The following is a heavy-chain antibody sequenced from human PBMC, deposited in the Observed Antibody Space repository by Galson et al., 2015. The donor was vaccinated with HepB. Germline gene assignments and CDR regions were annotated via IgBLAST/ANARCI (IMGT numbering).Heavy chain of an antibody. Sequence: SLRLSCAASGFTFSSYAMHWVRQAPGKGLEWVAVISYDGSNKYYADSVKGRFTISRDNSKNTLYLQMNSLRAEDTAVYYCARETDYGDYWDYYYYMDVWGKGTTVTVSS. CDR3: ARETDYGDYWDYYYYMDV. V-gene: IGHV3-30-3*01. CDR1: GFTFSSYA. CDR2: ISYDGSNK. J-gene: IGHJ6*03. D-gene: IGHD4-17*01.